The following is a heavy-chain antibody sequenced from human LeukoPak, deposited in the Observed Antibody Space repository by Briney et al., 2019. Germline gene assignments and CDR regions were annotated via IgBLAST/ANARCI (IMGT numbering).Heavy chain of an antibody. V-gene: IGHV1-46*01. J-gene: IGHJ4*02. D-gene: IGHD4-17*01. CDR2: IDPHGGTT. CDR3: AREGATREYTGDTWRYFFDF. CDR1: GYTFTSYG. Sequence: ASVKVSCKASGYTFTSYGISWVRQAPGQGLEWVGTIDPHGGTTSFAQKFQGRVTLTRDMSTNTVSMELRSLRYEDTAVYFCAREGATREYTGDTWRYFFDFWGQGTLVTVSS.